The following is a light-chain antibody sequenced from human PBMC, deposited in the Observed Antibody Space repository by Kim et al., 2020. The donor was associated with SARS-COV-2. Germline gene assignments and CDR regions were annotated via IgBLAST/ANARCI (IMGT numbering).Light chain of an antibody. Sequence: ASVGDRVPITCRASQDIANSLAWYQQKPGKVPKVLIYAASTLQSGVPSRFSGSGSGTEFTLTIGSLQTEDVATYYCQKYNSAPWTFGPGTKVDIQ. CDR2: AAS. J-gene: IGKJ1*01. V-gene: IGKV1-27*01. CDR3: QKYNSAPWT. CDR1: QDIANS.